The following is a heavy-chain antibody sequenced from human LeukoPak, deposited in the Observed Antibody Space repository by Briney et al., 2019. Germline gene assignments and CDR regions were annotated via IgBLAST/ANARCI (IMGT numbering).Heavy chain of an antibody. CDR1: GYTFTSYG. J-gene: IGHJ6*03. D-gene: IGHD3-9*01. CDR2: ISAYNGNT. CDR3: ARDQDDILTGPKYYYYYYMDV. V-gene: IGHV1-18*01. Sequence: GASVKVSCKASGYTFTSYGISWVRQAPGQGLEWMGWISAYNGNTNYAQKLQGGVTMTTDTSTSTAYMELRSLRADDTAVYYCARDQDDILTGPKYYYYYYMDVWGKGTTVTVSS.